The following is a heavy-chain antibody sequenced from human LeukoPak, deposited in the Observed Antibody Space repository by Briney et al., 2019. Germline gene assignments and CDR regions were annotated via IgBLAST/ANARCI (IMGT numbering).Heavy chain of an antibody. Sequence: GGSLRLSCAASGFTFGAYYMTWIRQAPGRGLKPLSFISPTGDIIKYVDSVKGQFTISRDNAKSSMYLEMNSLRAEDTAVYYCAREHWAAPDHWGQGTLVTVSP. CDR2: ISPTGDII. V-gene: IGHV3-11*01. J-gene: IGHJ4*02. D-gene: IGHD3-16*01. CDR1: GFTFGAYY. CDR3: AREHWAAPDH.